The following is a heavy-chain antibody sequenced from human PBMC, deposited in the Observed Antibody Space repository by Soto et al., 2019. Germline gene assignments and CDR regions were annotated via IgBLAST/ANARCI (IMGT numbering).Heavy chain of an antibody. CDR2: ISSSSSYI. Sequence: PGGSLRLSCAASGFTFSSYSMNWVRQAPGKGLEWVSSISSSSSYIYYADSVKGRFTISRDNAKNSLYLQMNSLRAEDTAVYYCARGGMSYGSGSYYYYYGMDVWGQGTTVTVSS. CDR3: ARGGMSYGSGSYYYYYGMDV. CDR1: GFTFSSYS. V-gene: IGHV3-21*01. J-gene: IGHJ6*02. D-gene: IGHD3-10*01.